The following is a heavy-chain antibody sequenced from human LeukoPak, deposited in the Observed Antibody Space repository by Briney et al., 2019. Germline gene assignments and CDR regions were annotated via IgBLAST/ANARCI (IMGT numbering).Heavy chain of an antibody. D-gene: IGHD3-3*01. CDR1: GFTFSSHA. CDR3: ARGDFWSGYYTGLY. Sequence: PGGSLRLSCAASGFTFSSHAMHWVRQAPGKGLEWVSVIYSGGSTYYADSVKGRFTISRHNSKNTLYLQMDSLRDEDTAVYYCARGDFWSGYYTGLYWGQGTLVTVSS. J-gene: IGHJ4*02. CDR2: IYSGGST. V-gene: IGHV3-53*04.